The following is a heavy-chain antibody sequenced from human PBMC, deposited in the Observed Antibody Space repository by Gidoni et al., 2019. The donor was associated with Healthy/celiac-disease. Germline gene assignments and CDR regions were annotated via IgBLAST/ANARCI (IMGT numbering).Heavy chain of an antibody. V-gene: IGHV3-23*01. CDR1: GFTFSSYA. Sequence: EVPLLESGGGLVQPGGSLRLSCAASGFTFSSYAMSWVRQAPGKGLEWVSAISGSGGSTYYADSVKGRFTISRDNSKNTLYLQMNSLRAEDTAVYYCAKDQDSSGWPSYYFDYWGQGTLVTVSS. CDR3: AKDQDSSGWPSYYFDY. CDR2: ISGSGGST. J-gene: IGHJ4*02. D-gene: IGHD6-19*01.